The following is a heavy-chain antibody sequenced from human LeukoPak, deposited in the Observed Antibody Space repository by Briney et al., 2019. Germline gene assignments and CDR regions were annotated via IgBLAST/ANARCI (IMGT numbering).Heavy chain of an antibody. CDR2: ISSSSSYI. CDR1: GFTFSSYS. D-gene: IGHD5-18*01. Sequence: PGGSLRLSCAASGFTFSSYSMNWVRQAPGKGLEWVSSISSSSSYIYYADSVKGRFTISRDNAKNSLYLQMNSLRAEDTAVYYCARGDGGYSLSHAEYYFDYWGQGTLVTVSS. CDR3: ARGDGGYSLSHAEYYFDY. J-gene: IGHJ4*02. V-gene: IGHV3-21*01.